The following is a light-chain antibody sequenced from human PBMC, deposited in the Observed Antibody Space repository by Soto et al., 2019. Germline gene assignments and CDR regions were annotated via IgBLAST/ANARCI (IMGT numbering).Light chain of an antibody. J-gene: IGLJ3*02. CDR1: STDIGAHNY. CDR2: EVS. Sequence: QSVLTQPASMSGSPGQSITISCTGTSTDIGAHNYVSWYQHHPGKAPKLMLYEVSNRPSGVSDRFSGSKSGNTASLTISGLLSEDEADYYCSSYTRSNTWVFGGGTKLTVL. V-gene: IGLV2-14*01. CDR3: SSYTRSNTWV.